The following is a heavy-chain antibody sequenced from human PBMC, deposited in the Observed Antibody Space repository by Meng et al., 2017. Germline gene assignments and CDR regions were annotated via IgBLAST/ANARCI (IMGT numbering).Heavy chain of an antibody. CDR3: ARARLPVAAAGTDDY. J-gene: IGHJ4*02. Sequence: GESLKISCAASGFTFSSYSMNWVRQAPGKGLEWVSSISSSSSYIYYADSVKGRFTISRDNAKNSLYLQMNSLRAEDTAVYYCARARLPVAAAGTDDYWRQGTLVTVSS. D-gene: IGHD6-13*01. CDR2: ISSSSSYI. CDR1: GFTFSSYS. V-gene: IGHV3-21*01.